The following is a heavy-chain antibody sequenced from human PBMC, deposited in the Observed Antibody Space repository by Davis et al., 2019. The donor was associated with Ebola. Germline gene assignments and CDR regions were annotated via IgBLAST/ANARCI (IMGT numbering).Heavy chain of an antibody. CDR2: IKTESEGGAT. CDR3: TTIRGFNGFFDY. CDR1: EFTFSSYE. D-gene: IGHD3-10*01. Sequence: PGGSLRLSCAASEFTFSSYEMNWVRQAPGKGLEWVGRIKTESEGGATDYAVPVKGRFTISRDDSKTTLYLQMNNLKTEDTAVYYCTTIRGFNGFFDYWGQGILVTVSS. J-gene: IGHJ4*02. V-gene: IGHV3-15*01.